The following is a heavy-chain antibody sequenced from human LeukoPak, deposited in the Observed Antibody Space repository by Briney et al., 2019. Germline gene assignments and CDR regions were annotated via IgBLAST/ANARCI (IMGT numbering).Heavy chain of an antibody. CDR2: IYPGDSDT. J-gene: IGHJ4*02. Sequence: GESLKISCEGSGYSFTSYWIGWVRQMPGKGLEWMGIIYPGDSDTRYSPSFQGQVTISADKSISTAYLQWSSLKASDTAMYYCARKSPPIGYCSSTSCQTPYYFDYWGQGTLVTVSS. CDR3: ARKSPPIGYCSSTSCQTPYYFDY. CDR1: GYSFTSYW. D-gene: IGHD2-2*01. V-gene: IGHV5-51*01.